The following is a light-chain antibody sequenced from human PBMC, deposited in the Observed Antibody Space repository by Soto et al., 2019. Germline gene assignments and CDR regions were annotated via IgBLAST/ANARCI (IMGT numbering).Light chain of an antibody. Sequence: EIVLTQSPGTLSLSPGERATLSCRASQSVGNNQLAWYQQKPGQAPRLLIYGASSRATGIPDRFSGSGSGTDFTLTISSLEPEDFAVYYCQQYGSSHTFGQGTRLEIK. CDR2: GAS. CDR3: QQYGSSHT. CDR1: QSVGNNQ. V-gene: IGKV3-20*01. J-gene: IGKJ5*01.